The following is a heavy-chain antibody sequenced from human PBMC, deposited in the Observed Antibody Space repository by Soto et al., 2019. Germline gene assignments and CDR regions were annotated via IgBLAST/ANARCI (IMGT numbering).Heavy chain of an antibody. J-gene: IGHJ4*02. CDR2: ISSSGATI. V-gene: IGHV3-11*01. D-gene: IGHD2-2*01. Sequence: QAQLVESGGGLVKAGGSQRLSCTASTFTFSDYYMNWIRQAPGKGPEWVSYISSSGATIYYADSVKGRFAISRDNDKNILDLQMNNLSADDRPVHYCARENRDAGYCRTTSCPFDSWGQGSLVTVSS. CDR3: ARENRDAGYCRTTSCPFDS. CDR1: TFTFSDYY.